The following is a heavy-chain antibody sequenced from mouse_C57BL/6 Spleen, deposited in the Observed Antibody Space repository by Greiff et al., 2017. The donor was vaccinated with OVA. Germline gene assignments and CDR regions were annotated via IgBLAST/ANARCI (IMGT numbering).Heavy chain of an antibody. J-gene: IGHJ4*01. Sequence: QVQLQQSGPELVKPGASVKLSCKASGYTFTSYDINRVKQRPGQGLEWIGWIYPRDGSTKYNEKFKGKATLTVDTSSSTAYMELHSLTSEDSAVYFCARVNYPYYYAMDYWGQGTSVTVSS. V-gene: IGHV1-85*01. CDR2: IYPRDGST. CDR1: GYTFTSYD. D-gene: IGHD2-1*01. CDR3: ARVNYPYYYAMDY.